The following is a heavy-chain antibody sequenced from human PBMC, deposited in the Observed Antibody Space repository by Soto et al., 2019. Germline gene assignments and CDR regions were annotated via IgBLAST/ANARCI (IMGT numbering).Heavy chain of an antibody. V-gene: IGHV3-23*01. CDR2: ISVSGGST. D-gene: IGHD2-8*01. CDR1: GFTFSSYA. Sequence: QTGGSLRLSCAASGFTFSSYAMSWVRQAPGKGLEWVSAISVSGGSTYYADSVKGRFTISRDNSKNTLYLQMNSLRAEDTAVYYCAKEFATGYCTNGVCYRSGYSYGRGPFDYWGQGTLVTVSS. CDR3: AKEFATGYCTNGVCYRSGYSYGRGPFDY. J-gene: IGHJ4*02.